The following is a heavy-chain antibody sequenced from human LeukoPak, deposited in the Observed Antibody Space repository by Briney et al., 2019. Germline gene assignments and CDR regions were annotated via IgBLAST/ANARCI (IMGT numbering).Heavy chain of an antibody. V-gene: IGHV3-21*01. CDR1: GFTFSTYS. CDR3: ARALGVAVGGTGGPFDY. Sequence: PGGSLRLSCGASGFTFSTYSMNWVRQAPGKGLEWVSSISRTGTYIYYADSVKGRFTISRDNAKNSLYLQMNSLRDDDTAVFYCARALGVAVGGTGGPFDYWGQGTLVTVSS. D-gene: IGHD6-19*01. J-gene: IGHJ4*02. CDR2: ISRTGTYI.